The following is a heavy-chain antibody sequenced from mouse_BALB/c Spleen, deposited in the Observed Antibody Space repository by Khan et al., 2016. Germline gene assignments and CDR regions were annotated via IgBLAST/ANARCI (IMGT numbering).Heavy chain of an antibody. CDR3: ARGGLGYAMDY. Sequence: EVQLQESGPGLVKPSQSLYLTCTVTGYSITSDYAWNWIRQFPGNKLEWMGYISYSGSTSYNPSLKSRISITRDTSKNQSFLQLNSVTTEDTATYYCARGGLGYAMDYWGQGTSVTVSS. J-gene: IGHJ4*01. CDR2: ISYSGST. CDR1: GYSITSDYA. V-gene: IGHV3-2*02. D-gene: IGHD2-4*01.